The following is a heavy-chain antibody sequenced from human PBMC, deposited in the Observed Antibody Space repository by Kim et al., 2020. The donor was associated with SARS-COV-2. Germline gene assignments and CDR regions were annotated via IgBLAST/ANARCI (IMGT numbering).Heavy chain of an antibody. D-gene: IGHD1-26*01. Sequence: GRFPISRDNSKNTLYLQMNNLRVEDTAIYYCARRPQARLSGLYWGVHYFDSWGQGTLVTVSS. CDR3: ARRPQARLSGLYWGVHYFDS. V-gene: IGHV3-23*01. J-gene: IGHJ4*02.